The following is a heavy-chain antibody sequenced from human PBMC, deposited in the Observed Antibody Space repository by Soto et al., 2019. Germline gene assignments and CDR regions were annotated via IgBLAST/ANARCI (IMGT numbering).Heavy chain of an antibody. CDR3: ARSREGGWNGFHI. CDR1: GFTFSRYG. CDR2: LWFDGSNK. Sequence: QVQLVESGGGVVQPGRSLRLSCAASGFTFSRYGMHWVRQAPGKGLEWVAGLWFDGSNKYHADSVKGRFTISRDNCKNTLYLQMNGRRVEDTAVYYCARSREGGWNGFHIWGRGTMVTVSS. V-gene: IGHV3-33*01. D-gene: IGHD1-1*01. J-gene: IGHJ3*02.